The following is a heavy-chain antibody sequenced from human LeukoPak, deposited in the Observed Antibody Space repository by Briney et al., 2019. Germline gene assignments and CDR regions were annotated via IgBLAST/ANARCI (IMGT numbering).Heavy chain of an antibody. V-gene: IGHV3-23*01. D-gene: IGHD1-26*01. CDR1: GFTFSCYA. CDR2: ISGSGGST. J-gene: IGHJ4*02. CDR3: AKDKSVRYSGSFTYGDYFDY. Sequence: GGSLRLSCAASGFTFSCYAMSWVRQAPGKGLEWVSTISGSGGSTYYADSVKGRFTISRDNSKNTLYLQMNSLRAEDTAVYYCAKDKSVRYSGSFTYGDYFDYWGQGTLVTVSS.